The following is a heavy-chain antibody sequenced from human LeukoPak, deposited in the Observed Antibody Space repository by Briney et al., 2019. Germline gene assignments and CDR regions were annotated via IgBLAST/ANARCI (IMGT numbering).Heavy chain of an antibody. D-gene: IGHD6-13*01. CDR1: GGSISSSSYY. J-gene: IGHJ5*02. V-gene: IGHV4-39*01. CDR2: IYYSGST. Sequence: SETLSLTCTVSGGSISSSSYYWGWIRQPPGKGLEWIGSIYYSGSTYYNPSLKSRVTKSVDTSKNQFSLKLSSVTAADTAVYYCARTAIAAAGFDPWGQGTLVTVSS. CDR3: ARTAIAAAGFDP.